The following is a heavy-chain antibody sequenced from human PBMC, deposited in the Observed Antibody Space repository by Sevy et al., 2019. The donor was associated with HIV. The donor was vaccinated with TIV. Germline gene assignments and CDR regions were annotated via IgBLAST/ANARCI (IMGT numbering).Heavy chain of an antibody. V-gene: IGHV3-9*01. CDR2: ISWNSRNI. D-gene: IGHD2-21*02. Sequence: GGSLRLSCAASGFPFNDHAMHWVRQVPGKGLEWVSGISWNSRNIGYADSVKGRFTISRDNARHFVYLEMNSLRPEYTDFYYCANDINRGRDGVNCYSYYCYFYGLDVWGQGTTVTVSS. CDR1: GFPFNDHA. J-gene: IGHJ6*02. CDR3: ANDINRGRDGVNCYSYYCYFYGLDV.